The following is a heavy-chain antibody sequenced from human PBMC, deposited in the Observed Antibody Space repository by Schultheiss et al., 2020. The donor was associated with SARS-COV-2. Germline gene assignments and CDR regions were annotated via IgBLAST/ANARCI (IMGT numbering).Heavy chain of an antibody. D-gene: IGHD5-12*01. V-gene: IGHV4-59*10. CDR3: ARVMQATITSGYYYYYYMDV. CDR1: GGSFSGYY. CDR2: IYTSGST. J-gene: IGHJ6*03. Sequence: SETLSLTCAVYGGSFSGYYWSWIRQPAGKGLEWIGRIYTSGSTNYNPSLKSRVTMSLDTSKKQFSLKLSSVTAADTAVYYCARVMQATITSGYYYYYYMDVWGKGTTVTVSS.